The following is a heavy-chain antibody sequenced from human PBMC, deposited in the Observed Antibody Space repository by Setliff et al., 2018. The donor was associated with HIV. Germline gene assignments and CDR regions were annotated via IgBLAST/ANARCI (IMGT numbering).Heavy chain of an antibody. D-gene: IGHD6-19*01. CDR1: GGSISSSGYY. CDR3: AKAGGSGWFAMNL. CDR2: VYYSGST. Sequence: PSETLSLTCSVSGGSISSSGYYWSWIRQHPGKGLDWIGRVYYSGSTDYNPSLQSRATLSIDNAQNSVYLQMNNLRAEDTAFYYCAKAGGSGWFAMNLWGQGTLVTVSS. J-gene: IGHJ5*02. V-gene: IGHV4-39*02.